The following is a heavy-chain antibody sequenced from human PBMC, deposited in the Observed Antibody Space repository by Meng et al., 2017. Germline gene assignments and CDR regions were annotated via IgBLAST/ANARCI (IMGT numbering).Heavy chain of an antibody. J-gene: IGHJ6*02. CDR2: IYHSGST. CDR1: GYSISSGYY. Sequence: SETLSLTCTVSGYSISSGYYWGCIRQPPGKGLEWIGSIYHSGSTYYNPSLKSRVTISVDTSKNQFSLKLSSVTAADTAVYYCARVQVGSGSYYGYYYGMDVWGQGTTVTVSS. V-gene: IGHV4-38-2*02. CDR3: ARVQVGSGSYYGYYYGMDV. D-gene: IGHD1-26*01.